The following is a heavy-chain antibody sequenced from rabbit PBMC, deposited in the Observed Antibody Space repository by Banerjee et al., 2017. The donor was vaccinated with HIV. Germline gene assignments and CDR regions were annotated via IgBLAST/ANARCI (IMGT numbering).Heavy chain of an antibody. CDR3: ARSPYTDGYAYALNL. V-gene: IGHV1S40*01. Sequence: QSLEESGGDLVKPGASLTLTCTASGFSFSSSYYMCWVRQAPGKGLEWIACIDAGGSETPYYASWAKGRFTISKTSSTTVTLQMTSLTAADTATYFCARSPYTDGYAYALNLWGQGTLVTVS. CDR2: IDAGGSETP. D-gene: IGHD6-1*01. J-gene: IGHJ4*01. CDR1: GFSFSSSYY.